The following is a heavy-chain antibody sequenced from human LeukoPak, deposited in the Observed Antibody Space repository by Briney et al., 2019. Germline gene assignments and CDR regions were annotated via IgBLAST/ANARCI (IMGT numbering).Heavy chain of an antibody. J-gene: IGHJ4*02. CDR1: GYRLTDLS. Sequence: ASVKVSCKVSGYRLTDLSMHWVRQVPGKGLQWMGGFDPDEGKVIYAQKFQGRVTMTEATSTDTAYMDLSSLRSEDTAVYLPHFWGQGTLVTVSS. CDR2: FDPDEGKV. V-gene: IGHV1-24*01. CDR3: HF.